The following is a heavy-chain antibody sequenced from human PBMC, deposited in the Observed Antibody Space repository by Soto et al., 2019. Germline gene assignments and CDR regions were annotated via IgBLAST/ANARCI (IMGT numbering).Heavy chain of an antibody. CDR3: ATLLWMAGIGNYYYVIDG. D-gene: IGHD6-19*01. J-gene: IGHJ6*02. V-gene: IGHV1-69*12. CDR2: IMPIFGRP. Sequence: QVQLVQSGAEVKKPGSSMKVSCKASGGTFSDFAFSWVRQAPGQGPEWMGGIMPIFGRPAYAQKFRDRVTITADASTSTALVELGSLTSGDTAIYDCATLLWMAGIGNYYYVIDGWGQGTTVTV. CDR1: GGTFSDFA.